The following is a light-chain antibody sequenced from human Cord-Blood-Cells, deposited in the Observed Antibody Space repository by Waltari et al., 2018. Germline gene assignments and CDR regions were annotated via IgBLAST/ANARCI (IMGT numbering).Light chain of an antibody. V-gene: IGKV3-15*01. Sequence: EKVMTQSPATLSVSPGDRATLSCRASQSVSSNLAWYQQKPGQAPTLLIYGASTRATGIPARFSGSGSGTEFTLTISSLQSEDFAVYYCQQYNNWPPWTFGQGTKVEIK. CDR1: QSVSSN. J-gene: IGKJ1*01. CDR2: GAS. CDR3: QQYNNWPPWT.